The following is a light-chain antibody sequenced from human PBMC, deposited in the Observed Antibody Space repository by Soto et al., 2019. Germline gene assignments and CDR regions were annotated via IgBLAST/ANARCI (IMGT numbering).Light chain of an antibody. Sequence: QSVLTQPASVSGSPGQSITISCTGTSSDVGGYNYVSWYQHHPGKAPKLKIYDVSNRPSGVSNRFSGSKSGNTASLTISGLQPEDEADYYCSSYTTSNTRQIVLGTGTKVTVL. V-gene: IGLV2-14*03. CDR1: SSDVGGYNY. J-gene: IGLJ1*01. CDR3: SSYTTSNTRQIV. CDR2: DVS.